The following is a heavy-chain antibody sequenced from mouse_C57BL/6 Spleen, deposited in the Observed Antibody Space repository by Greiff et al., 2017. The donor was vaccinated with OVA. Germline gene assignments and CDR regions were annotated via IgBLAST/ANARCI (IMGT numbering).Heavy chain of an antibody. CDR2: IHPNSGST. J-gene: IGHJ4*01. V-gene: IGHV1-64*01. CDR1: GYTFTSYW. CDR3: ARGGYYVDYDMDY. D-gene: IGHD2-3*01. Sequence: QVQLQQPGAELVKPGASVKLSCKASGYTFTSYWMHWVKQRPGQGLEWIGMIHPNSGSTNYNEKFKSKATLTVDKSSSTAYMQLSSLTSEDSAVYYCARGGYYVDYDMDYWGQGTSVTVSS.